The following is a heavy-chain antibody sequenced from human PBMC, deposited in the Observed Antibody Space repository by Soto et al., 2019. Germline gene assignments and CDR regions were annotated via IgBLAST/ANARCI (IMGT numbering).Heavy chain of an antibody. CDR1: GYSLTDNG. Sequence: QAYLEQSGAEVKKPGTSVKDSCKASGYSLTDNGITWVRQASGQGLEYMGWISPDSGNTDYARRFQGRVTLTSDTSINTAYMELSSLRSDDTAVYYCARVYGDYYCYMDVWGNGTTVTVSS. D-gene: IGHD2-2*02. V-gene: IGHV1-8*02. CDR2: ISPDSGNT. J-gene: IGHJ6*03. CDR3: ARVYGDYYCYMDV.